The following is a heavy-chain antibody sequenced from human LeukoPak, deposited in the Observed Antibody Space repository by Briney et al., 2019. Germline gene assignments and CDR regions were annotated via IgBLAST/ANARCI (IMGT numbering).Heavy chain of an antibody. V-gene: IGHV1-46*01. Sequence: ASVTVSCKASRYIFTSYYMHWVRQAPGQGVEGLGIINPSGGSTSYAPKFQGGVTMTRDMSTSTVYMELSSMRFEDTAVYYCARGCRALSKGWQQLKRYYYYYMDVWGKGTTVTVSS. J-gene: IGHJ6*03. CDR1: RYIFTSYY. CDR2: INPSGGST. CDR3: ARGCRALSKGWQQLKRYYYYYMDV. D-gene: IGHD6-13*01.